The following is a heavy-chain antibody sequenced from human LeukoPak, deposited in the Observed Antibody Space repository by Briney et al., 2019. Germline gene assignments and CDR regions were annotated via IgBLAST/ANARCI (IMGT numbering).Heavy chain of an antibody. CDR1: GGSFSGYY. Sequence: SETLSLTCAVYGGSFSGYYWSWIRQPPGKGLEWIGEINHSGSTNYNPSLKSRVTISVDTSKNQFSLNLSSVTAADTAVYYCARGEGSVLPLHWGQGTLVTVSS. V-gene: IGHV4-34*01. CDR2: INHSGST. J-gene: IGHJ4*02. CDR3: ARGEGSVLPLH. D-gene: IGHD2-8*01.